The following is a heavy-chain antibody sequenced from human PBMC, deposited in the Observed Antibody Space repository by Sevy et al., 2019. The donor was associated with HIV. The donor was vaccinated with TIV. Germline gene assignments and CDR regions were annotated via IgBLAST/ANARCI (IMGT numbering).Heavy chain of an antibody. CDR2: IDPEDGET. J-gene: IGHJ4*02. D-gene: IGHD3-10*01. V-gene: IGHV1-24*01. CDR1: GYTLTELS. CDR3: ATAEGGYYGSGSYVD. Sequence: ASVKVSCKVSGYTLTELSMHWVRQAPGKELEWMGGIDPEDGETIYAQKFQGRVTMTEDTSTDTADMELSSLRSEDTAVYYCATAEGGYYGSGSYVDWGQGTLVTVSS.